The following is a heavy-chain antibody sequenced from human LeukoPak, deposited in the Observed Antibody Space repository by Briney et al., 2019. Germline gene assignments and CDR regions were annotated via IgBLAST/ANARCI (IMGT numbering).Heavy chain of an antibody. D-gene: IGHD1-26*01. CDR3: ARDLIVGGTAILGY. V-gene: IGHV3-53*01. CDR2: IYSGGTT. CDR1: GFSVSNNY. J-gene: IGHJ4*02. Sequence: TGGSLRLSCAASGFSVSNNYMAWVRQAPGKGLEWVSVIYSGGTTYYADSVKGRFTISRDNAKNSLYLQMNSLRAEDTAVYYCARDLIVGGTAILGYWGQGTLVTVSS.